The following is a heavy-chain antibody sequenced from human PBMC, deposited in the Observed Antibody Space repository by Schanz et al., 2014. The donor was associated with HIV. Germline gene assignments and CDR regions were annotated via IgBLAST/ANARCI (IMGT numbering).Heavy chain of an antibody. J-gene: IGHJ6*02. V-gene: IGHV3-33*01. CDR3: AREREESIAYYYYGMDV. D-gene: IGHD1-26*01. Sequence: QVQLVESGGGVVQPGRSLRLSCAASGFTFRSYGMHWVRQAPGKGLEWVALIWYDGSNKIYADSVKGRLTISRDNSKNTLYLQMNSLRAEDTAVYYCAREREESIAYYYYGMDVWGQGTAVTVSS. CDR2: IWYDGSNK. CDR1: GFTFRSYG.